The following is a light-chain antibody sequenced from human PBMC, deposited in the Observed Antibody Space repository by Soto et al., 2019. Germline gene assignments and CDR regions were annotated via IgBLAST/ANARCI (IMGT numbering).Light chain of an antibody. Sequence: EIVMTQSPATLSVSPGERATLSCRASQNVRKNLAWYQHKPGQVPRLLIFDASNRATGVPVRFSGSGSVTEFTLTISSLQSEDFAVYYCQQRHNWPAFGQGTRLEIK. J-gene: IGKJ2*01. V-gene: IGKV3-15*01. CDR2: DAS. CDR1: QNVRKN. CDR3: QQRHNWPA.